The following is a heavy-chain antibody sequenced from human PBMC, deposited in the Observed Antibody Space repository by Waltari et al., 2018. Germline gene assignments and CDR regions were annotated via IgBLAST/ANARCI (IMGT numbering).Heavy chain of an antibody. D-gene: IGHD1-7*01. Sequence: QVQLVQSGAEVKKPGSSVKVSCKASGGTFSSYAISWVRQAPGQGLDWMGGLIHNCGTANYAQKFQGRVTITADESTSTAYMELSSLRSEDTAVYYCSTGTTDHYYYYYYMDVWGKGTTVTVSS. V-gene: IGHV1-69*12. CDR2: LIHNCGTA. CDR3: STGTTDHYYYYYYMDV. J-gene: IGHJ6*03. CDR1: GGTFSSYA.